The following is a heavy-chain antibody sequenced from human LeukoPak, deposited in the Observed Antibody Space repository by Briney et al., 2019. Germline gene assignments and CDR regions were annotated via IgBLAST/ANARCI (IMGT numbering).Heavy chain of an antibody. V-gene: IGHV1-18*01. J-gene: IGHJ6*03. CDR2: ISAYNGNT. D-gene: IGHD3-16*02. CDR1: GYTFTSYG. Sequence: GASVKVSCKASGYTFTSYGISWVRQAPGQGLEWMGWISAYNGNTNYAQKLQGRVTMTTDTSTSTAYMELRSLRSDDTAVYYCARTCRKFGGVIENYYYYYMDVWGKGTTVTVSS. CDR3: ARTCRKFGGVIENYYYYYMDV.